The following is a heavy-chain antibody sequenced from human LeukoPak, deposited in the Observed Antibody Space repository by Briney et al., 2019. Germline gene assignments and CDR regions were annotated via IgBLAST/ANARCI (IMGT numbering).Heavy chain of an antibody. V-gene: IGHV5-51*01. CDR1: GYSFTSYW. CDR3: ARPYCSGGSCYSAPFDC. J-gene: IGHJ4*02. CDR2: IYPGNSDT. D-gene: IGHD2-15*01. Sequence: GESLKISFKGSGYSFTSYWIGWVRPMPGKGLEWMGIIYPGNSDTRYSPSFQGQVTISADKSISTAYLQWSALKASDTAMYYCARPYCSGGSCYSAPFDCWGQGTLVTVSS.